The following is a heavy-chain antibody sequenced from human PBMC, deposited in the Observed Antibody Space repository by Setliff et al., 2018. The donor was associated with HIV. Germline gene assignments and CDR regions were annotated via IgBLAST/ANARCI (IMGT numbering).Heavy chain of an antibody. Sequence: GGSLRLSGAASGFTFSTYWMNGVRQAPGKGLVWVSRINSDGSITGHADSVKGRLTISRDNAKTTVYLQMNSLRAEDTAVYYCARSKGCSNWPFDYWGQGTLVPSPQ. J-gene: IGHJ4*02. D-gene: IGHD4-4*01. CDR2: INSDGSIT. CDR1: GFTFSTYW. V-gene: IGHV3-74*01. CDR3: ARSKGCSNWPFDY.